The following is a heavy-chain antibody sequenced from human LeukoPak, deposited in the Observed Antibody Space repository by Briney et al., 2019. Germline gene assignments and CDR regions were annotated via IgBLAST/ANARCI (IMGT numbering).Heavy chain of an antibody. CDR1: GGSFSGYY. Sequence: PSETLSLTCAVYGGSFSGYYWSWIRQPPGKGLEWIGEINHSGSTNYNPSLKSRVTISVDTSKNQFSLKLSSVTAADTAVYYCARGGGGIVGAIWGQGTLVTVSS. CDR2: INHSGST. CDR3: ARGGGGIVGAI. J-gene: IGHJ4*02. V-gene: IGHV4-34*01. D-gene: IGHD1-26*01.